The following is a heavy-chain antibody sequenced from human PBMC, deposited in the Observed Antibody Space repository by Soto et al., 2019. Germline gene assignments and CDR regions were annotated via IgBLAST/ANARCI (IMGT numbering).Heavy chain of an antibody. D-gene: IGHD1-7*01. V-gene: IGHV4-4*07. Sequence: SETLSLTCRVSGAYISDFSWSWIRQPAGKGLEWIGRITINGNTHKNPSFKSRVTMSIDTSKNHFSLNLQSATAADTALYYCARETGENWTYEAHWGPGTLVTVSS. J-gene: IGHJ1*01. CDR2: ITINGNT. CDR3: ARETGENWTYEAH. CDR1: GAYISDFS.